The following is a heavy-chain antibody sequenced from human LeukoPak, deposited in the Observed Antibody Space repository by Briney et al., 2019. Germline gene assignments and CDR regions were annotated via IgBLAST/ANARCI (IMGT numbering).Heavy chain of an antibody. V-gene: IGHV3-53*01. CDR1: GFTVSSNY. CDR3: ARDRVVVTAIRYYYYGMDV. D-gene: IGHD2-21*02. Sequence: GGSLRLSCAASGFTVSSNYMSWVRQAPGKGLEWVSVIYSGGSTYYADSVKGRFTISRDNSKNALYLQMNSLRAEDKAVYYCARDRVVVTAIRYYYYGMDVWGQGTTVPVSS. CDR2: IYSGGST. J-gene: IGHJ6*02.